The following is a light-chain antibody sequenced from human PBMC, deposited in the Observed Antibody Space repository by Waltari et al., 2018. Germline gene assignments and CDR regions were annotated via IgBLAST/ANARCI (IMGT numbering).Light chain of an antibody. V-gene: IGKV1-33*01. CDR2: DAV. J-gene: IGKJ1*01. CDR1: QNINNH. CDR3: QEYDNVPRWT. Sequence: DIQMTQSPSSLSASVGDRVTITCQASQNINNHLNWYQQKPGRAPKVLFYDAVNLVTGVPSRFSGRQSETDFTFTIINLQPEDAATYYCQEYDNVPRWTFGQGTKVEIK.